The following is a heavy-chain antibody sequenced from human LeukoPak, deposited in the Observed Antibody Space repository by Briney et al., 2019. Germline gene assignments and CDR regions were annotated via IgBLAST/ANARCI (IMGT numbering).Heavy chain of an antibody. D-gene: IGHD3-10*01. J-gene: IGHJ5*02. CDR3: ARDDITMVRGFDN. CDR2: INPSGGST. V-gene: IGHV1-46*01. Sequence: ASVKVSCKASGYTFTGYYMHWVRQAPGQGPEWMGIINPSGGSTSYAQKFQGRVTMTRDMSTSTVYMELSSLRSEDTAVYYCARDDITMVRGFDNWGQGTLVTVSS. CDR1: GYTFTGYY.